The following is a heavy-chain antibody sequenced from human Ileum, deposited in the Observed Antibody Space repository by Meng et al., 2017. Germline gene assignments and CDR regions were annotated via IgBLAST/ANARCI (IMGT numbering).Heavy chain of an antibody. D-gene: IGHD5-24*01. CDR3: ARDSGGYNT. CDR2: IWYDGSNK. CDR1: GFTFSSYG. Sequence: QVQLVELGGGVVQPGRSLRLSCAVSGFTFSSYGMHWVRQAPGKGLEWVAVIWYDGSNKYYADSVKGRFTISRDNSKNTLYLQMNSLRAEDTAVYYCARDSGGYNTWGQGTLVTVSS. V-gene: IGHV3-33*01. J-gene: IGHJ5*02.